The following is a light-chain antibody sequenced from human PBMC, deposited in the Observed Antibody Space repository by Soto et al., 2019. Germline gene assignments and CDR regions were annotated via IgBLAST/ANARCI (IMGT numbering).Light chain of an antibody. J-gene: IGKJ1*01. CDR2: GAS. Sequence: EIVLTQSPGTLSLSPGERATLSCRASQNVDSDYLAWYQQKPGQAPRIIIFGASGRATGSPDRFSGSGCGTDFTLTISRLEPEDFAVYYCQQYGSLSWTFGQGTKV. CDR3: QQYGSLSWT. V-gene: IGKV3-20*01. CDR1: QNVDSDY.